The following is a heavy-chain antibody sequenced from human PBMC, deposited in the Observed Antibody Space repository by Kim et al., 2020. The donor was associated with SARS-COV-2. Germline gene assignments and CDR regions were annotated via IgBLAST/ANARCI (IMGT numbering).Heavy chain of an antibody. J-gene: IGHJ5*02. CDR3: ARDLMSRRHNWFDP. CDR1: GFTFSSYS. Sequence: GGSLRLSCAASGFTFSSYSMNWVRQAPGKGLEWVSYISSSSSTIYYADSVKGRFTISRDNAKNSLYLQMNSLRAEDTAVYYCARDLMSRRHNWFDPWGQGTLVTVSS. D-gene: IGHD3-10*02. V-gene: IGHV3-48*04. CDR2: ISSSSSTI.